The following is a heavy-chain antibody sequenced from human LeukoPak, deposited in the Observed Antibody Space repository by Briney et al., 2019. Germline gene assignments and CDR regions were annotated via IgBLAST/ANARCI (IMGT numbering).Heavy chain of an antibody. CDR1: GGSFSGYY. D-gene: IGHD4-17*01. CDR3: ARTPSGTVTTYPDY. J-gene: IGHJ4*02. Sequence: NASETLSLTCAVYGGSFSGYYWSWIRQPPGKGLEWIGEINHSGSTNYNPSLKSRVTISVDTSKNQFSLKLSSVTAADTAVYYCARTPSGTVTTYPDYWGQGTLVTVSS. CDR2: INHSGST. V-gene: IGHV4-34*01.